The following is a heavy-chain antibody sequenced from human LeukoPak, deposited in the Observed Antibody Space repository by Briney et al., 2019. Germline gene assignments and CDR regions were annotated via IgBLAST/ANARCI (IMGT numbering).Heavy chain of an antibody. D-gene: IGHD1-26*01. J-gene: IGHJ4*02. CDR3: ARGHHAPPGGSYSYN. Sequence: GASVKVSFKASVGTFSNYAFNWVRQAPGQGLEWVGGIIPFFSAANYAQKFQSRVAITTDESTSTTYIELSSLRYEETAVYYCARGHHAPPGGSYSYNWGQGTLVTVSS. CDR2: IIPFFSAA. CDR1: VGTFSNYA. V-gene: IGHV1-69*05.